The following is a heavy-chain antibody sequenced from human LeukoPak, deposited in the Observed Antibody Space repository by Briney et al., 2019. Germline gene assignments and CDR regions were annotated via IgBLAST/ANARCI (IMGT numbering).Heavy chain of an antibody. CDR2: ISPSGDRT. CDR1: GFTFSSYA. Sequence: GGSLRLSCATSGFTFSSYAMSWVRQAPGKGLEWVSFISPSGDRTSNADSVEGRFTISRDNTRNTLYLQMNSLRDEDTGVYYCAIMHGYYDGSGFWVQWGQGTLVTVSS. D-gene: IGHD3-22*01. J-gene: IGHJ4*02. V-gene: IGHV3-23*01. CDR3: AIMHGYYDGSGFWVQ.